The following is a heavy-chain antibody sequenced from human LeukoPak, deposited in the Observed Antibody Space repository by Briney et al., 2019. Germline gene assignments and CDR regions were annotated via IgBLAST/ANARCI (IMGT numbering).Heavy chain of an antibody. D-gene: IGHD3-3*01. CDR3: ARVPSHYDFWSGYYYYFDY. J-gene: IGHJ4*02. V-gene: IGHV4-34*01. CDR2: INHSGST. Sequence: SETLSLTXAVYGGSFSGYYWSWIRQPPGKGLEWIGEINHSGSTNYNPSLKSRVTISVGTSKNQFSLKLSSVTAADTAVYYCARVPSHYDFWSGYYYYFDYWGQGTLVTVSS. CDR1: GGSFSGYY.